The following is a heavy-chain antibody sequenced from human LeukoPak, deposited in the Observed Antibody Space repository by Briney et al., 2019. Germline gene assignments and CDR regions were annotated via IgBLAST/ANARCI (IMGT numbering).Heavy chain of an antibody. Sequence: GGSLRLSCAASGFTFSSYAMSWVRQAPGKGLEWVSAISGSGGSTYYAGSVKGRFTISRDNSKNTLYLQMNSLRAEDTAVYYCAKSLVVVPAANPRAYFDYWGQGTLVTVSS. CDR3: AKSLVVVPAANPRAYFDY. CDR1: GFTFSSYA. D-gene: IGHD2-2*01. CDR2: ISGSGGST. V-gene: IGHV3-23*01. J-gene: IGHJ4*02.